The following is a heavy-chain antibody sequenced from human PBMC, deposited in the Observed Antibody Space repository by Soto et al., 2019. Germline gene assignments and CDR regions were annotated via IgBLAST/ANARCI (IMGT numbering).Heavy chain of an antibody. J-gene: IGHJ4*02. CDR1: GFTFSSYW. D-gene: IGHD3-22*01. V-gene: IGHV3-74*01. CDR2: INSDGSST. Sequence: PGGSLRLSCAAPGFTFSSYWMHWVRQAPGKGLVWVSRINSDGSSTSYADSVKGRFIISRDNAKNTLYLQMNSLRAEDTAVYYCARPRYDSSGTPFDHWGQGTLVTVSS. CDR3: ARPRYDSSGTPFDH.